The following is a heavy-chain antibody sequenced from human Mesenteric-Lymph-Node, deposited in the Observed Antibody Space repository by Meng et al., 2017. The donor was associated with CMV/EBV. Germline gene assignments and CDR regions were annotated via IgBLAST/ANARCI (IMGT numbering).Heavy chain of an antibody. V-gene: IGHV3-53*01. CDR1: GFTVSSNY. J-gene: IGHJ6*02. D-gene: IGHD3-10*01. Sequence: GGSLRLSCAASGFTVSSNYMSWVRQAPGKGLEWVSVIYSGGSTYYADSVKGRFTISRDNSKNTLYLQMNSLRAEDTAVYYCARAGMKPSTSYYYGMDVWGQGTTVTVSS. CDR3: ARAGMKPSTSYYYGMDV. CDR2: IYSGGST.